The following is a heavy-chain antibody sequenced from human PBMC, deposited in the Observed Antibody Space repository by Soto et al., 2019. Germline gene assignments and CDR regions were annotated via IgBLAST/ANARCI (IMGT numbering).Heavy chain of an antibody. CDR1: GDSVSSKTSG. CDR2: TYYRSRWYI. J-gene: IGHJ5*02. Sequence: SQTLSLTCVISGDSVSSKTSGWSWIRQSPSRGLEWLGRTYYRSRWYIDYAVSVISRISINPDISKNQFSLQLRSVTPEDTAVYYCVRGGIVSGGPLSWFDPWGQGTLVTVSS. D-gene: IGHD2-8*02. CDR3: VRGGIVSGGPLSWFDP. V-gene: IGHV6-1*01.